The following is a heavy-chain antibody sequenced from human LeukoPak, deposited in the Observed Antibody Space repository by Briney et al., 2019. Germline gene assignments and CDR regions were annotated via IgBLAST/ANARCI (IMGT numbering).Heavy chain of an antibody. CDR1: GGTFNSYA. CDR2: IMPLFGTA. V-gene: IGHV1-69*05. Sequence: ASVKVSCKASGGTFNSYAISWVRQAPGQGLEWMGGIMPLFGTANYAQEFQGRVTFTTDESASTAYMEVSSLRSEDTAVYYCASGSLGDGYGVEDYYQYMDVWGKGTTVTVSS. CDR3: ASGSLGDGYGVEDYYQYMDV. J-gene: IGHJ6*03. D-gene: IGHD5-24*01.